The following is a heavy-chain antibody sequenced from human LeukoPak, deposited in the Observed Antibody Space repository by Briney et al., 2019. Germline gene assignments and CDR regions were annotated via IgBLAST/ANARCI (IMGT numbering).Heavy chain of an antibody. V-gene: IGHV1-8*01. D-gene: IGHD3-9*01. J-gene: IGHJ4*02. CDR2: MNPNSGNT. CDR1: GYTFTSYD. Sequence: ASVKVSCKASGYTFTSYDINWVRQATGQGLEWMGWMNPNSGNTGYAQKFQGRVTMTRDTSTSTAYMELSRLRSDDTAVYYCARSPHILTGENFDYWGQGTLVTVSS. CDR3: ARSPHILTGENFDY.